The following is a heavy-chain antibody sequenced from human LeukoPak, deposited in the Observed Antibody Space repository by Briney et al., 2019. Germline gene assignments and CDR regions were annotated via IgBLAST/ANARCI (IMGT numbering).Heavy chain of an antibody. J-gene: IGHJ4*02. Sequence: SETLSLTCTVSGDSISSYYWSWIRQPPGKGLEWIGYIYYSGSINYNPSLKSRVTISSDTSKNQISLKLNSVTAADTAVYYCARSLRGYLPYWGQGTLVTVSS. CDR1: GDSISSYY. CDR3: ARSLRGYLPY. CDR2: IYYSGSI. V-gene: IGHV4-59*08. D-gene: IGHD3-22*01.